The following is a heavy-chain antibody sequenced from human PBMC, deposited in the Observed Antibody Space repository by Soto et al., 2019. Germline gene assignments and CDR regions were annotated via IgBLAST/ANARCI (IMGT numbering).Heavy chain of an antibody. CDR1: GGSISSGGYY. V-gene: IGHV4-31*03. CDR2: IYYSWST. D-gene: IGHD5-12*01. J-gene: IGHJ4*02. Sequence: SSETLSLTCTVSGGSISSGGYYWSWIRQHPGKGLEWIGYIYYSWSTYYNPSLKSRVTISVDTSKNQFSLKLSSLTAADTAVYYCARGYSGYDFDYWGQGTLVTVSS. CDR3: ARGYSGYDFDY.